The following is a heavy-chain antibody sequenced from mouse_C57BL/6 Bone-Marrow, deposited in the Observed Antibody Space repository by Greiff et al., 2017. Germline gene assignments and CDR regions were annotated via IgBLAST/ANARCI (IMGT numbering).Heavy chain of an antibody. CDR2: IYPRSGNT. V-gene: IGHV1-81*01. CDR1: GYTFTSYG. Sequence: QVQLKESGAELARPGASVKLSCKASGYTFTSYGISWVKQRTGQGLVWIGEIYPRSGNTYYNETFKGQATLTADKSSSTAYMELRSLTSEDSAVYFSAWGNYYAMDYWGQGTSVTVSS. J-gene: IGHJ4*01. CDR3: AWGNYYAMDY. D-gene: IGHD2-1*01.